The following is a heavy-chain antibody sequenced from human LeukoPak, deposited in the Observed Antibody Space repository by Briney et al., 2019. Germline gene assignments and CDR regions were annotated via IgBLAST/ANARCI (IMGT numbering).Heavy chain of an antibody. CDR1: GGSISSYY. V-gene: IGHV4-4*07. D-gene: IGHD3-3*01. CDR3: ARAVGVVIDHHAFDI. J-gene: IGHJ3*02. CDR2: IYSGGST. Sequence: PSETLSLTCSVSGGSISSYYWSWIRQPAGKGLEWIGRIYSGGSTNYNPSLKSRVTMSVDTSKSQFSLKLGSVAAADTAVYYCARAVGVVIDHHAFDIWGQGTRVTVSS.